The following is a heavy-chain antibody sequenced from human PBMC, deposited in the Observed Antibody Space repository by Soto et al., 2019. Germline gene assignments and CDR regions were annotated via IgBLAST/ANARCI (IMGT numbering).Heavy chain of an antibody. V-gene: IGHV4-34*01. CDR3: ARTIAAAPYSPSDY. J-gene: IGHJ4*02. D-gene: IGHD6-13*01. CDR1: GGSFSGYY. Sequence: QVQLQQWGAGLLKPSETLSLTCAVYGGSFSGYYWSWIRQPPGKGLEWSGEINHSGSTNYNPSLKSRVTISVDTAKNQYSLKLSSVTAADAAVYYCARTIAAAPYSPSDYWGQGTLVTVSS. CDR2: INHSGST.